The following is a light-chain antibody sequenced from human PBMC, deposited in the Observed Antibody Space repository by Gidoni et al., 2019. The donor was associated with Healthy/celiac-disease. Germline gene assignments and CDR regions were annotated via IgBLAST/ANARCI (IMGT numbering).Light chain of an antibody. V-gene: IGKV3-20*01. CDR1: QSVSSSY. J-gene: IGKJ5*01. CDR3: QQYGSSP. Sequence: EIVLTQSPGTLSLSPGERATLSFRASQSVSSSYLAWYQQKPGQAPRLLIYGASSRATGIPDRFSGSGSGTDFTLTISRLEPEDFAVYYCQQYGSSPFXQXTRLEIK. CDR2: GAS.